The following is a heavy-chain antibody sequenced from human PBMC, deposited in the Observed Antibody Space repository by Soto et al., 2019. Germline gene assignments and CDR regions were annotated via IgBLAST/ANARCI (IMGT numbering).Heavy chain of an antibody. J-gene: IGHJ4*02. D-gene: IGHD4-17*01. Sequence: PGGSLRLSCAASGFTFSSYAMSWVRQAPGKGLEWVSAISGSGGSTYYADSVKGRFTISRDNSKNTLYLQMNSLRAEDTAVYYCAKDQGKVTTVTPSDYWGQGTLVTVSS. CDR3: AKDQGKVTTVTPSDY. V-gene: IGHV3-23*01. CDR2: ISGSGGST. CDR1: GFTFSSYA.